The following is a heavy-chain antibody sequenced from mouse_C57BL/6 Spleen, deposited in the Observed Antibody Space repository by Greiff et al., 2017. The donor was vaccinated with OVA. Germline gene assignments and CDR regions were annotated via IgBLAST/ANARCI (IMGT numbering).Heavy chain of an antibody. CDR1: GFTFSDYG. CDR2: ISSGSSTI. J-gene: IGHJ4*01. D-gene: IGHD2-12*01. CDR3: ARGGNYIGDY. Sequence: EVKLVESGGGLVKPGGSLKLSCAASGFTFSDYGMHWVRQAPEKGLEWVAYISSGSSTIYYADTVKGRFTISRDNAKNTLFLQMTSLRSEDTAMYYCARGGNYIGDYWGQGTSVTVSS. V-gene: IGHV5-17*01.